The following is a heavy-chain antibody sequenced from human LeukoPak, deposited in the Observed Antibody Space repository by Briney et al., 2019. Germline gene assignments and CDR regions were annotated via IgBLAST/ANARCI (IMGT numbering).Heavy chain of an antibody. J-gene: IGHJ4*02. CDR2: ISGSGGST. CDR1: GSTFSSHA. Sequence: GGSLRLSCAASGSTFSSHAMSWVRQAPGKGLKWVSVISGSGGSTYYADSVKGRFTISRDNSKNTLYLQMNSLRAEDTAVYYCAKDYYDSSASYWDYWGQGTLVTVSS. CDR3: AKDYYDSSASYWDY. V-gene: IGHV3-23*01. D-gene: IGHD3-22*01.